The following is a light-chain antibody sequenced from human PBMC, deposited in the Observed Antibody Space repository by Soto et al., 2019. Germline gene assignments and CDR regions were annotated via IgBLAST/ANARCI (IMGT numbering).Light chain of an antibody. CDR3: SSFAGSGKSWV. CDR2: GNR. Sequence: QSVLTQPPSVSGAPGQRVTISCTGNNSNLGAGYDVHWYQQLPGAAPKLVIFGNRNRPSGVPDRFSGSKSGNTASLTVSGLQSEDEADYYCSSFAGSGKSWVFGGGTKLTVL. J-gene: IGLJ3*02. V-gene: IGLV1-40*01. CDR1: NSNLGAGYD.